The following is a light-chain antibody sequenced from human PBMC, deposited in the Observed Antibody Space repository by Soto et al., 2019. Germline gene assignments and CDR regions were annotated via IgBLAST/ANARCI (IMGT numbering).Light chain of an antibody. Sequence: DIQMTQSPSSLSASVGDRVTITCRASQGISNYLAWYQQKPGKVPKLLIYAASTLQSGVPPRVSGSGSGPDFSLTISSLQPEDVETYYCQKYYSAPRTFGQGTKVEVK. V-gene: IGKV1-27*01. J-gene: IGKJ1*01. CDR2: AAS. CDR3: QKYYSAPRT. CDR1: QGISNY.